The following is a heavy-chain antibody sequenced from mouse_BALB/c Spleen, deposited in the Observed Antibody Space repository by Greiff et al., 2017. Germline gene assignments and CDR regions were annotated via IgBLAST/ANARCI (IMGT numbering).Heavy chain of an antibody. CDR1: GYSITSDYA. J-gene: IGHJ3*01. CDR2: ISYSGST. D-gene: IGHD2-3*01. CDR3: ARSARVLRGYDPDWFAY. V-gene: IGHV3-2*02. Sequence: EVKLLESGPGLVKPSQSLSLTCTVTGYSITSDYAWNWIRQFPGNKLEWMGYISYSGSTSYNPSLKSRISITRDTSKNQFFLQLNSVTTEDTATYYCARSARVLRGYDPDWFAYWGQGTLVTVSA.